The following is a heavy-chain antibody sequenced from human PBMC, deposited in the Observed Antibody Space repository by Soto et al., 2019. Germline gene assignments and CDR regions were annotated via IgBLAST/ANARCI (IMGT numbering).Heavy chain of an antibody. V-gene: IGHV3-30*03. CDR3: ASLIAVADNFDY. CDR2: ISYDGSNK. CDR1: GFTFSSYG. J-gene: IGHJ4*02. D-gene: IGHD6-19*01. Sequence: PGGSLRLSCAASGFTFSSYGMHWVRQAPGKGLEWVAVISYDGSNKYYADSVKGRFTISRDNSKNTLYLQMNSLRAEDTAVYYCASLIAVADNFDYWGQGTLVTVSS.